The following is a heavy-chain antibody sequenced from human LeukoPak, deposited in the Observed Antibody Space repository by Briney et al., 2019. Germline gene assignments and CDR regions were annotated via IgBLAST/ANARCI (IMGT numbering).Heavy chain of an antibody. J-gene: IGHJ4*02. CDR3: TTDGAYSGYDPAGYLDY. CDR2: IKSKTDGGTT. D-gene: IGHD5-12*01. Sequence: GGSLRLSCPASGFTFSNAWMSWVRQAPGKGLEWVGRIKSKTDGGTTDYAAPVKGRFTIPRDDSKNTLYLQMNSLKTEDTAVYYCTTDGAYSGYDPAGYLDYWGQGTLVTVSS. V-gene: IGHV3-15*01. CDR1: GFTFSNAW.